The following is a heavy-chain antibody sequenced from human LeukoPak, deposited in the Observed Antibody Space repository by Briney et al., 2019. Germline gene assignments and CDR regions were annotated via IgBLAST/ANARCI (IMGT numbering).Heavy chain of an antibody. D-gene: IGHD3-9*01. CDR1: GGSFSGYY. J-gene: IGHJ4*02. CDR3: ARLSTYYDILTGYPIDY. Sequence: SETLSLTCAVYGGSFSGYYWSWIRQPPGKGLEWIGEINHSGSTNYNPSLKSRVTISVDTSKNQFSLKLGSVTAADTAVYYCARLSTYYDILTGYPIDYWGQGTLVTVSS. V-gene: IGHV4-34*01. CDR2: INHSGST.